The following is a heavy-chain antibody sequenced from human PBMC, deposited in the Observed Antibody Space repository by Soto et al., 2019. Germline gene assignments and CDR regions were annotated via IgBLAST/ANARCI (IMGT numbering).Heavy chain of an antibody. CDR1: GGSISSGGYY. Sequence: PSETLSLTCTVSGGSISSGGYYWSWIRQHPGKGLEWIGYIYYSGSTYCNPSLKSRVTISMDTSKNQFSPKLSSVTAADTAVYYCARGGYYYYYGVDVWGQGTAVTVSS. CDR2: IYYSGST. V-gene: IGHV4-31*03. CDR3: ARGGYYYYYGVDV. J-gene: IGHJ6*02.